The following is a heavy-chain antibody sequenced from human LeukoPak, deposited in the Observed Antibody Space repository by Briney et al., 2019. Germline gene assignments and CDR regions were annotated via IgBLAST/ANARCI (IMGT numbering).Heavy chain of an antibody. Sequence: ASVKVSCKTSGYMFTGYYIHWVRRAPGQGLEWMGWINSNSGDTKYAQKFQGRVTMARDTSITTVYMEPSSLRSDDTAVYYCARDKSGIDYWGQGTLVTASS. CDR1: GYMFTGYY. CDR2: INSNSGDT. CDR3: ARDKSGIDY. D-gene: IGHD1-26*01. J-gene: IGHJ4*02. V-gene: IGHV1-2*02.